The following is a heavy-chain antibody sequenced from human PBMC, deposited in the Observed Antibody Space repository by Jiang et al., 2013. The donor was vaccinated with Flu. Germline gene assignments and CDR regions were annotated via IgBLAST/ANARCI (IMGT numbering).Heavy chain of an antibody. J-gene: IGHJ6*02. CDR3: ARETPSYSSSWYRGLGYYYYGMDV. Sequence: EVKKPGASVKVSCKASGYTFTSYYMHWVRQAPGQGLEWMGIINPSGGSTSYAQKFQGRVTMTRDTSTSTVYMELSSLRSEDTAVYYCARETPSYSSSWYRGLGYYYYGMDVWGQGTTVTVSS. CDR1: GYTFTSYY. D-gene: IGHD6-13*01. V-gene: IGHV1-46*01. CDR2: INPSGGST.